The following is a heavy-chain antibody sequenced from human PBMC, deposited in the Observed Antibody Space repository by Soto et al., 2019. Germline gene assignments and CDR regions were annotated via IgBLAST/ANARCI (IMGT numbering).Heavy chain of an antibody. CDR1: GYTLTELS. CDR2: FDPEDGET. V-gene: IGHV1-24*01. CDR3: ATATIFADVYYFDY. D-gene: IGHD3-10*02. Sequence: ASVKVSCKVSGYTLTELSMHWVRQAPGKGLEWMGGFDPEDGETFYAQKFQGRVTMTEDTSTDTAYMELSSLRSEDTAVYYCATATIFADVYYFDYWGQGTLVTVSS. J-gene: IGHJ4*02.